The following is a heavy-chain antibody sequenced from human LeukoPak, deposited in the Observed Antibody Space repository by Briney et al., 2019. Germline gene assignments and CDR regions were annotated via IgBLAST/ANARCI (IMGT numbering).Heavy chain of an antibody. Sequence: PGGSLRLSCAASGFTFSNYGIHWVRQAPGKGLDWVAVIGFDGSSKYYADSVKGRFTVSRDNSKSSVYLQMSSLRAEDTAVYYCARDYDSSGYYPFDLPDCWGQGTLVTVSS. CDR3: ARDYDSSGYYPFDLPDC. D-gene: IGHD3-22*01. V-gene: IGHV3-33*01. J-gene: IGHJ4*02. CDR1: GFTFSNYG. CDR2: IGFDGSSK.